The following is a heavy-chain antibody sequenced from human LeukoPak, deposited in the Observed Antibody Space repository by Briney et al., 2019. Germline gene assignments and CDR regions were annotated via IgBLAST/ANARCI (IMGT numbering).Heavy chain of an antibody. D-gene: IGHD4-17*01. V-gene: IGHV3-9*01. Sequence: GGSLRLSCAASGFTFDDYSMHWVRQAPGKGLEWVSGISWNSGSIGYADSVKGRFTISRDDAKNSLYLQMNSLRAGDTALYYCAKGHDYGDYVGGRFDPWGQGTLVTVSS. CDR3: AKGHDYGDYVGGRFDP. CDR1: GFTFDDYS. J-gene: IGHJ5*02. CDR2: ISWNSGSI.